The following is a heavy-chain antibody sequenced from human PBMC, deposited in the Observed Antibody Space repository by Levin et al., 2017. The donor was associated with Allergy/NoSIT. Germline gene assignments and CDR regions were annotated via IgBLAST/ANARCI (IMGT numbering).Heavy chain of an antibody. CDR1: GFTFSSYS. V-gene: IGHV3-21*01. CDR3: ARGRSIMITFGGVEMDY. J-gene: IGHJ4*02. CDR2: ISSSSSYI. D-gene: IGHD3-16*01. Sequence: PGGSLRLSCAASGFTFSSYSMNWVRQAPGKGLEWVSSISSSSSYIYYADSVKGRFTISRDNAKNSLYLQMNSLRAEDTAVYYCARGRSIMITFGGVEMDYWGQGTLVTVSS.